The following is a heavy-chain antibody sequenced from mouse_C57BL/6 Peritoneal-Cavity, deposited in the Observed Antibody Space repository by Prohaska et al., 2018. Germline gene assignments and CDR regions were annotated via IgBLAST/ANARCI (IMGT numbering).Heavy chain of an antibody. Sequence: LVAPSQSLSITCTVSGFSLTSYGVSWVRQPPGKGLGWLVVIWGDGSTNYHSALISRLSISKDNSKSQVFLKLNSLQTDDTVTYYCAKSLYGSREEYYFDYWGQGTTLTGSS. J-gene: IGHJ2*01. CDR2: IWGDGST. V-gene: IGHV2-3*01. CDR3: AKSLYGSREEYYFDY. CDR1: GFSLTSYG. D-gene: IGHD1-1*01.